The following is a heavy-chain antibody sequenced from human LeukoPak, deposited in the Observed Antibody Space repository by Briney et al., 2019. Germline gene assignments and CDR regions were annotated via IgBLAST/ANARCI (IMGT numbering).Heavy chain of an antibody. D-gene: IGHD6-13*01. CDR3: ARDLRQQLGQYYYYYYMDV. CDR1: GGSISSGSYY. V-gene: IGHV4-61*02. CDR2: IYTSGST. J-gene: IGHJ6*03. Sequence: PSQTLSLTCTVSGGSISSGSYYWSWIRQPAGKGLEWIGRIYTSGSTNYNPSLKSRVTRSGVTSKNQFSLKLSSVTAADTAVYYCARDLRQQLGQYYYYYYMDVWGKGTTVTVSS.